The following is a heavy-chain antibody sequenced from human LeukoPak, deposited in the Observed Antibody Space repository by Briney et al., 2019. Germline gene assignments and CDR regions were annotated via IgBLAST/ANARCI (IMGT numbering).Heavy chain of an antibody. D-gene: IGHD6-19*01. V-gene: IGHV3-23*01. CDR1: GFTFSDYA. Sequence: PGGSLRLSCVGSGFTFSDYAMNWVRQTPGKGLEWISSLGARGDIYYADSVQGRFTISRDNPNNAAHLQMNSLRPEDTATYYCTKRGPGPVAGSYDFWGQGTLVTVSS. CDR3: TKRGPGPVAGSYDF. CDR2: LGARGDI. J-gene: IGHJ4*02.